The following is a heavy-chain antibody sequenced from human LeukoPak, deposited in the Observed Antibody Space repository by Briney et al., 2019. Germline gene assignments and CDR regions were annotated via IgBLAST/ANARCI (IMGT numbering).Heavy chain of an antibody. J-gene: IGHJ4*02. V-gene: IGHV3-48*01. Sequence: GGSLSLSCAASGFTFSTYTMNWVRQAPGKGLEWVPCITSGSDAKYYADSVKGRFTISRDNAKNSLYLQMDSLRAEDTAVYYCARVVPDHIEMATESYWGQGTLVTVSS. CDR3: ARVVPDHIEMATESY. D-gene: IGHD5-24*01. CDR2: ITSGSDAK. CDR1: GFTFSTYT.